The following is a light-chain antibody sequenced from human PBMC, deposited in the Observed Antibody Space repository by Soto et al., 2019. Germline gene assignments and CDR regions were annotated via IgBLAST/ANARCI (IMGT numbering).Light chain of an antibody. J-gene: IGKJ1*01. Sequence: DIPMTQSPSTLSAAVGDRVTITCRASQSISRWLAWYQQKPGKAPNLLIYDASTLQSGVPSRFGGGGSGTEFTLTISSLQPDDFATYYCQQYSSTWTFCQGTKVAIK. CDR3: QQYSSTWT. CDR2: DAS. V-gene: IGKV1-5*01. CDR1: QSISRW.